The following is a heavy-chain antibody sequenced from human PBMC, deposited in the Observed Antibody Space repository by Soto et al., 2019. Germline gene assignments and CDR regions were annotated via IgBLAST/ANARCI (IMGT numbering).Heavy chain of an antibody. CDR3: AINIVVVPAATVRFDP. D-gene: IGHD2-2*01. CDR1: GYTFTGYY. Sequence: VQLVQSGAEVKKPGASVKVSCKASGYTFTGYYMHWVRQAPGQGLEWMGWINPNSGGTNYAQKFQGRVTMTRDTSISTAYMGLSRLRSDDTAVYYCAINIVVVPAATVRFDPWFQRTLVTVS. J-gene: IGHJ5*02. V-gene: IGHV1-2*02. CDR2: INPNSGGT.